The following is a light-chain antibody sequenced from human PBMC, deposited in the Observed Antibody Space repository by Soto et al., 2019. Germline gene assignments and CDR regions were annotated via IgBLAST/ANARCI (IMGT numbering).Light chain of an antibody. J-gene: IGLJ3*02. V-gene: IGLV2-8*01. Sequence: QSVLTQPPSASGSPGQSVTISCTGTSSDVGGYNYVSWYQQYPGRAPKLMIYWVTKRPSGVPDRFSGSKSGNTASLTVSGLQAEDEADYYCSSYAASNNFYFVFGGGTKLTVL. CDR3: SSYAASNNFYFV. CDR1: SSDVGGYNY. CDR2: WVT.